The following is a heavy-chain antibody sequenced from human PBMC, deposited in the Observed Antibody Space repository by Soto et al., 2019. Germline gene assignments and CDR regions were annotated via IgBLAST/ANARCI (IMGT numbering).Heavy chain of an antibody. V-gene: IGHV4-59*01. J-gene: IGHJ3*02. D-gene: IGHD2-8*02. CDR2: VYYTGST. CDR3: TRSITGYAFDI. Sequence: ETLSLTCTVSGGSINSYYWTWIRQPPGKGLEWAGYVYYTGSTSYNPSLRGRATITLDRSKNQFSLKLTSVTSADTAVYYCTRSITGYAFDIWGQGTMVTVSS. CDR1: GGSINSYY.